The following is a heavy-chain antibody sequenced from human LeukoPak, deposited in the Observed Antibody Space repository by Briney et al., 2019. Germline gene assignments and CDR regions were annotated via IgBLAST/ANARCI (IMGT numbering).Heavy chain of an antibody. CDR3: AREHSSSWDQFDY. J-gene: IGHJ4*02. Sequence: GASVKVSCKASRNIFTGYFIHWVRQAPGQGLEWMGWFNPENGNTNYAQKVQGRVTMTADTSTSTSYMELRSLRSDDTAVYYCAREHSSSWDQFDYWGQGTLVTVSS. CDR2: FNPENGNT. D-gene: IGHD6-13*01. V-gene: IGHV1-18*04. CDR1: RNIFTGYF.